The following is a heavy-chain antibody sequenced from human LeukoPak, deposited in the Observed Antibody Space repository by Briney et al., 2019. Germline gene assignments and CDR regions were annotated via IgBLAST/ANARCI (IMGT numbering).Heavy chain of an antibody. Sequence: PSETLSLTCTVSGGSLNGYYWSWIRQPPGKGLEWIGYIYDSGSTNYNPSLESRVTISVDTSKNQFSLRLSSVTAADTAVYYCAREKYSSGWYIDYWGQGTLATVSS. D-gene: IGHD6-19*01. V-gene: IGHV4-59*12. CDR1: GGSLNGYY. J-gene: IGHJ4*02. CDR3: AREKYSSGWYIDY. CDR2: IYDSGST.